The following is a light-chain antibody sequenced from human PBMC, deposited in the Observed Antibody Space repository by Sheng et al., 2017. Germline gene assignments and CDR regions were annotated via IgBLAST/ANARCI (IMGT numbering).Light chain of an antibody. CDR1: QSIGSS. Sequence: EIVLTQSPDFLSVTPKEKVTITCRASQSIGSSLQWYQQKPGQSPKLLIKYASQSFSGVPSRFSGSGSGTDFTLTISSLEDEDAATYYCHQSSTLPFTFGPGTKVDIK. CDR2: YAS. J-gene: IGKJ3*01. V-gene: IGKV6-21*01. CDR3: HQSSTLPFT.